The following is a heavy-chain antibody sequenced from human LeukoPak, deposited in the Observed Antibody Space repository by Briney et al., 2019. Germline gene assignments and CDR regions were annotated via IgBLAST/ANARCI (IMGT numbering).Heavy chain of an antibody. Sequence: GASVKVSCKASGYTFTGYYMHWVRQAPGQGLEWMGWINPNSGDTNYAQKIQGRVTMTRDTSISTAYMELSRLRSDDTAVYYCASVDTAMNDAFDIWGQGTMVTVSS. V-gene: IGHV1-2*02. J-gene: IGHJ3*02. CDR1: GYTFTGYY. CDR3: ASVDTAMNDAFDI. CDR2: INPNSGDT. D-gene: IGHD5-18*01.